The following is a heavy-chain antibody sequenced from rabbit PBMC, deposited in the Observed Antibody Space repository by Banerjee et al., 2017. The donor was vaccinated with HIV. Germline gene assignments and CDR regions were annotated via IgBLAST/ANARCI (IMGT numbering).Heavy chain of an antibody. CDR1: GFSFSTPYW. D-gene: IGHD8-1*01. V-gene: IGHV1S45*01. CDR2: IYAGSGRST. CDR3: ARERYAATSYNL. Sequence: QEQLVESGGGLVQPGGTLTLTCKASGFSFSTPYWICWVRQAPGKGLEWIACIYAGSGRSTYYASWAKGRFTISKTSSTTVTLQMTSLTAADTATYFCARERYAATSYNLWGQGTLVTVS. J-gene: IGHJ4*01.